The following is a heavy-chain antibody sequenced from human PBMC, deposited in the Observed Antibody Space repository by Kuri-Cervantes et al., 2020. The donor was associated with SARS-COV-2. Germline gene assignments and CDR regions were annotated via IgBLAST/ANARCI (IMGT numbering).Heavy chain of an antibody. CDR3: ARVVFDTAMVYFDY. V-gene: IGHV3-30-3*01. D-gene: IGHD5-18*01. CDR2: ISYDGSNK. CDR1: GFTFSSYA. Sequence: GGSLRLSCAASGFTFSSYAMHWVRQAPGKGLEWVAVISYDGSNKYYADSVKGRFTISRDNSKNTLYLQMNSLRAEDTAVYYCARVVFDTAMVYFDYWDQGTLVTVSS. J-gene: IGHJ4*02.